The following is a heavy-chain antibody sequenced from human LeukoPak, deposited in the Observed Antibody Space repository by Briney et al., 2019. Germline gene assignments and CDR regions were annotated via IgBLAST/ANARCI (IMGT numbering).Heavy chain of an antibody. CDR2: IYHSGST. CDR3: ASPHDDY. Sequence: SGTLSLTCTVSGYSISSGYYWGWIRQPPGKGLEWIGSIYHSGSTYYNPSLKSRVTISVDTSKNQFSLKLSSVTAADTAVYYCASPHDDYWGQGTLVTVSS. V-gene: IGHV4-38-2*02. J-gene: IGHJ4*02. CDR1: GYSISSGYY.